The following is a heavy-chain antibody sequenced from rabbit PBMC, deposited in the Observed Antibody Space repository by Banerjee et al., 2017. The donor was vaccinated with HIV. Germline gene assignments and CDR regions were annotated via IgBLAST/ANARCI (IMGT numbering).Heavy chain of an antibody. V-gene: IGHV1S47*01. CDR1: GIDFSSYG. CDR3: ARNAGYAGYGYGNYFNL. Sequence: QEQLVESGGGLVTLGGSLKLSCKASGIDFSSYGISWVRQAPGKGLEWIAYIYPDYGSTDYASWVNGRFTISLDNAQNTVFLQMTSLTAADTATYFCARNAGYAGYGYGNYFNLWGPGTLVTVS. D-gene: IGHD6-1*01. J-gene: IGHJ4*01. CDR2: IYPDYGST.